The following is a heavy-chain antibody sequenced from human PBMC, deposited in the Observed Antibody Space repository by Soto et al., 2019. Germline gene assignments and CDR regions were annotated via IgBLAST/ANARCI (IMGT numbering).Heavy chain of an antibody. V-gene: IGHV4-39*01. Sequence: SETLSLTCTVSGGPISSSSYYWGWIRQPPGKGLEWIGSIYYSGSTYYNPSLKSRVTISVDTSKNQFSLKLSSVTAADTAVYYCARLIYGDYGGYYYGMDVWGQGTTVTVSS. D-gene: IGHD4-17*01. CDR2: IYYSGST. J-gene: IGHJ6*02. CDR1: GGPISSSSYY. CDR3: ARLIYGDYGGYYYGMDV.